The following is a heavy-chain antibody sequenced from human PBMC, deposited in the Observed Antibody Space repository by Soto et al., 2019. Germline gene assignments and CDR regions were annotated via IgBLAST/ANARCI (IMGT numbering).Heavy chain of an antibody. CDR3: ARHAEAVVPQDGRFDP. J-gene: IGHJ5*02. V-gene: IGHV4-39*01. CDR1: GGSISSSSCY. D-gene: IGHD2-2*01. Sequence: SETLSLTCTVSGGSISSSSCYWGWIRQPPGKGLEWIASIYYTGSTYDNPSLKSRVTISLDASKNQFSLKLTSVTAADTAVYYCARHAEAVVPQDGRFDPWGQGTLVTVSS. CDR2: IYYTGST.